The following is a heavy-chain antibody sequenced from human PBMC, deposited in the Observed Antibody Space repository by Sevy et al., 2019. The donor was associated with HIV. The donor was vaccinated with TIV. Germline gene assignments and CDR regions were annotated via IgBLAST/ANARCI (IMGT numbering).Heavy chain of an antibody. Sequence: GGSLRLSCAASGFTFSSYSMNWVRQAPGKGLEWVSSISSSSSYIYYADSVKGRFTISRDNAKNSLYLQMNSLRAEDTAAYYCARELGYCSGGSCYNWFDPWGQGTLVTVSS. D-gene: IGHD2-15*01. CDR1: GFTFSSYS. CDR2: ISSSSSYI. CDR3: ARELGYCSGGSCYNWFDP. J-gene: IGHJ5*02. V-gene: IGHV3-21*01.